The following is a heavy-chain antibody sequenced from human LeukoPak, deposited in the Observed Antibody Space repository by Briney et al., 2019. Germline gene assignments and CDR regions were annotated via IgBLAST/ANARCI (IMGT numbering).Heavy chain of an antibody. CDR3: ARGPPYYYDGSGYYYFDY. J-gene: IGHJ4*02. D-gene: IGHD3-22*01. CDR2: INHNGST. V-gene: IGHV4-34*01. Sequence: WETLTLTCAVYGGSFSGYYWTWIRQPPGKGLEWIGEINHNGSTNYNPSLKSRVTISVDTSKNQCSLKLSSVTAADDAVYYCARGPPYYYDGSGYYYFDYWGQGTLVTVSS. CDR1: GGSFSGYY.